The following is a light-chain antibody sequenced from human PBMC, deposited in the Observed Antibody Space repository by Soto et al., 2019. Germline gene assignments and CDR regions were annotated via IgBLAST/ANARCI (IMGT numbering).Light chain of an antibody. CDR3: QQYGSSPGYT. CDR2: GAS. V-gene: IGKV3-20*01. Sequence: EIVLTQSPGTLSLSPGERATLSCRASQSVSSSYLAWYQQKPGQAPRHLIYGASSRATGIPDRFSGSASGTDFTLTISRLEPDDFGVYYCQQYGSSPGYTVGRGTKLEIK. CDR1: QSVSSSY. J-gene: IGKJ2*01.